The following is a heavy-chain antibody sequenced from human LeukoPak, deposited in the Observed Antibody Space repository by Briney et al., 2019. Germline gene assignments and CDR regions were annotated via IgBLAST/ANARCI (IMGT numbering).Heavy chain of an antibody. CDR3: ARGTDYYYGMDV. D-gene: IGHD2-8*02. CDR1: GGSISSYY. Sequence: SETLSLTCTVSGGSISSYYWSWIRQPPGKGLEWIGYIYYSGSTYYNPSLKSRVTISVDTSKNQFSLKLSSVTAADTAVYYCARGTDYYYGMDVWGQGTTVTVSS. V-gene: IGHV4-59*08. J-gene: IGHJ6*02. CDR2: IYYSGST.